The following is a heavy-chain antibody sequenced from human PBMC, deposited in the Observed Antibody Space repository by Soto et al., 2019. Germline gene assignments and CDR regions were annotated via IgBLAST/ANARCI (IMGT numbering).Heavy chain of an antibody. CDR3: ARYLIIPRAFDI. D-gene: IGHD2-21*01. Sequence: GWSRRLSCAVSGFTFSTYSMAWVRQAPGKGLEWVSYISSSSSVIYYADSVKGRIAVSRDNAKNSLYLQMHSLRAEDTAVYYCARYLIIPRAFDIWGQGTTVTVSS. CDR2: ISSSSSVI. V-gene: IGHV3-48*04. J-gene: IGHJ3*02. CDR1: GFTFSTYS.